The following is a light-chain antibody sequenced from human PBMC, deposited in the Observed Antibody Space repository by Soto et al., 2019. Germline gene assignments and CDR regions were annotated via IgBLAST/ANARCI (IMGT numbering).Light chain of an antibody. CDR1: SSDVGGYNY. CDR2: DVS. CDR3: SSYTSSSTPVV. V-gene: IGLV2-14*01. Sequence: QSALTQPASVSGSPGQSITISCTGTSSDVGGYNYVSWYQQHPGKAPKLMIYDVSNRPSGVSNRFSGSKSASTASLTISGLQAEDEADYYCSSYTSSSTPVVLGGGTKLTVL. J-gene: IGLJ2*01.